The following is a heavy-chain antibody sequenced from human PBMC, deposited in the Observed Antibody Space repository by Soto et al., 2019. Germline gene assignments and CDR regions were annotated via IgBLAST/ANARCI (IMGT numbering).Heavy chain of an antibody. Sequence: QVQLVQSGSELKKPRASVKVSYKASGYTFTSYAMNWVRQAPGQGLEWMGWINTNTGNPTYAQGFTGRFVFSLDTSVSTAYLQICSLKAEDTAVYYCATLSGYDYYYYYGMDVWGQGTTVTVSS. CDR2: INTNTGNP. CDR3: ATLSGYDYYYYYGMDV. CDR1: GYTFTSYA. D-gene: IGHD5-12*01. V-gene: IGHV7-4-1*01. J-gene: IGHJ6*02.